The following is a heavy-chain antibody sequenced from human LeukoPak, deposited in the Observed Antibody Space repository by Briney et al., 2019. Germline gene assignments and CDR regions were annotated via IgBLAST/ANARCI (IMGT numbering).Heavy chain of an antibody. CDR2: INPNSGGT. D-gene: IGHD5-18*01. V-gene: IGHV1-2*02. CDR3: ARESMDTAMGHFDY. CDR1: GYTFTGYY. Sequence: ASVKVSCKASGYTFTGYYMHWVRQAPGQGLEWVGWINPNSGGTNYAQKFQGRVTMTRDTSISTAYMELSRLRSDDTAVYYCARESMDTAMGHFDYWGQGTLVTVSS. J-gene: IGHJ4*02.